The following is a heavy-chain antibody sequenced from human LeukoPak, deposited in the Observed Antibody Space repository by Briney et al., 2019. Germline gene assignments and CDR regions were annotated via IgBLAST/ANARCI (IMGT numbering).Heavy chain of an antibody. CDR1: GFTFSSYA. J-gene: IGHJ4*02. Sequence: GGSLRLSCAASGFTFSSYAMSWVRQAPGRGLEWVSTINVSGGSTYYADSVKGRFTISRDNSKNTLYLQMNSLRAEDTAVYYCAERPYDSSGYYSYWGQGTLVTVSS. V-gene: IGHV3-23*01. D-gene: IGHD3-22*01. CDR3: AERPYDSSGYYSY. CDR2: INVSGGST.